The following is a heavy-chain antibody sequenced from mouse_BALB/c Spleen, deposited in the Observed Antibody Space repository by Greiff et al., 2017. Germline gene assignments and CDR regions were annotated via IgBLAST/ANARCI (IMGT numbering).Heavy chain of an antibody. CDR2: IDPYDGGT. CDR1: GYSFTGYN. J-gene: IGHJ4*01. D-gene: IGHD3-2*01. Sequence: VQLQQSGPELEKPGASVKISCTASGYSFTGYNMNWVKQSNGKSLEWIGNIDPYDGGTSYTQKFKGKATWTVDKSSSTAYMQLKSLTSEDSAVYYCAREGEDSSGLDYWGQGTSVTGSA. CDR3: AREGEDSSGLDY. V-gene: IGHV1-39*01.